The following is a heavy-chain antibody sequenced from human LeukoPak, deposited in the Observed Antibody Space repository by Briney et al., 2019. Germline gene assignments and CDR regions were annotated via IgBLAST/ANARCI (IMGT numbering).Heavy chain of an antibody. Sequence: GGSPRLSCAASGFSISRSSMNWVRQAPGKGLEWVSGISWNSGNIAYADSVKGRFTISRDNAKNSLYLQMNSLRAEDTALYYCAKDSGVAPTNYGMDVWGQGTTVTVSS. CDR2: ISWNSGNI. D-gene: IGHD3-3*01. J-gene: IGHJ6*02. CDR1: GFSISRSS. V-gene: IGHV3-9*01. CDR3: AKDSGVAPTNYGMDV.